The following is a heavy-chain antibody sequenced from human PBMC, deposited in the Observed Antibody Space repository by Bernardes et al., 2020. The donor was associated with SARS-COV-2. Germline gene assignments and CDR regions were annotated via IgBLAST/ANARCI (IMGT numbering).Heavy chain of an antibody. J-gene: IGHJ5*02. Sequence: SETLSLTCSVSDASTSPHYWSWIRQPPGKGPEWIGFFHYIGSTHYIPSLKNRVTISIDTSKNQFFLWLSSVTAADTATYYCARDLGREGGLGPWGPGARVTVSS. CDR2: FHYIGST. V-gene: IGHV4-59*11. D-gene: IGHD3-16*01. CDR1: DASTSPHY. CDR3: ARDLGREGGLGP.